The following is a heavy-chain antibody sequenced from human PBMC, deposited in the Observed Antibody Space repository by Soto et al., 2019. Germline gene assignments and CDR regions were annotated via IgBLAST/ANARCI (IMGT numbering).Heavy chain of an antibody. Sequence: SETLSLTCTVYGASFSSFYWSWIRQPPGKGLEWIGEINHSGSTNYNPSLKSRVTMSVDTSKTQFSLGLTSVTAADTAVYYCARGAFYYYGSGSYYNGWGQGTLVTVSS. J-gene: IGHJ4*02. CDR3: ARGAFYYYGSGSYYNG. D-gene: IGHD3-10*01. CDR1: GASFSSFY. CDR2: INHSGST. V-gene: IGHV4-34*01.